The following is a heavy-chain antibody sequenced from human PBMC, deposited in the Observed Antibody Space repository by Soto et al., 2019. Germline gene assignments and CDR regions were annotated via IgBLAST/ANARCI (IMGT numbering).Heavy chain of an antibody. CDR1: GYIFTNFY. CDR2: INPNGGST. V-gene: IGHV1-46*03. J-gene: IGHJ4*02. Sequence: QVQLVQPGAEVKKPGASVKFSCKASGYIFTNFYIHWVRQAPGQGLEWIGIINPNGGSTNYAQNFQGRVTMTRDTSTSTVYMHLSSLISEETAEYYCSRGLASGDYWGQGTLITVSS. CDR3: SRGLASGDY. D-gene: IGHD6-6*01.